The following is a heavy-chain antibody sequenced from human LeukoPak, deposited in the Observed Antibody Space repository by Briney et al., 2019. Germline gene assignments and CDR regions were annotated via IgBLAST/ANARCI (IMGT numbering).Heavy chain of an antibody. Sequence: GGSLRLSCAASGFTFSSYAMSWVRQAPGKGLEWVSAISGSGGSTCYADSVKGRFTISRDNSKNTLYLQMNSLRAEDTAVYYCAKLGYYYDSSGYPPIRYFDYWGQGTLVTVSS. D-gene: IGHD3-22*01. CDR1: GFTFSSYA. CDR3: AKLGYYYDSSGYPPIRYFDY. V-gene: IGHV3-23*01. CDR2: ISGSGGST. J-gene: IGHJ4*02.